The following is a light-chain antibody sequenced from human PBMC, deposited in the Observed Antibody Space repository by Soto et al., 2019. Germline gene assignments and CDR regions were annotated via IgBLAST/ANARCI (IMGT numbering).Light chain of an antibody. J-gene: IGKJ2*01. CDR3: QQRTNWGYT. Sequence: EIVLTQSPATLSLSPGESATLSCRASQSVSSYLAWYQQKPGQAPRLLIYDTSNRATGIPARFSGSGSGTDFTLTVSGLEPEDFAFYYCQQRTNWGYTFGQGNKLEIK. CDR1: QSVSSY. CDR2: DTS. V-gene: IGKV3-11*01.